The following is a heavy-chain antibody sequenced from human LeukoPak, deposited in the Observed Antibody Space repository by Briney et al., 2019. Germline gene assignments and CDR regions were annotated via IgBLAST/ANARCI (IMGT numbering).Heavy chain of an antibody. J-gene: IGHJ4*02. D-gene: IGHD3-9*01. CDR1: GLTFDDYA. V-gene: IGHV3-9*01. Sequence: GGSLRLSCAASGLTFDDYAMHWVRQAPGKGLEWVSGISWNSGSIGYADSVKGRLTISRDNAKKSLYLQMNSLRAEDTAVYYCARVEDYDILTGFDYWGQGTLVTVSS. CDR3: ARVEDYDILTGFDY. CDR2: ISWNSGSI.